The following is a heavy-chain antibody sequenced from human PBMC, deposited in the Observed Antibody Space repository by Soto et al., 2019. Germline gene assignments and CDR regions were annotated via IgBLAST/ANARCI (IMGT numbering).Heavy chain of an antibody. CDR2: IYYSGST. J-gene: IGHJ6*02. D-gene: IGHD2-2*02. V-gene: IGHV4-31*03. CDR1: CGSISSGGYY. CDR3: ARGRRDIVVVPAAIQTVYYYYGMDV. Sequence: PSETLSLTFTVSCGSISSGGYYWSWIRQHPGKGLEWIGYIYYSGSTYYNPSLKSRVTISVDTSKNQFSLKLSSVTAADTAVYYCARGRRDIVVVPAAIQTVYYYYGMDVWGQGTTVTVSS.